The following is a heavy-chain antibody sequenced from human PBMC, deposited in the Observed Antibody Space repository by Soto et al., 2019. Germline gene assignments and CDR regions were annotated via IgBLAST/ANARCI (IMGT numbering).Heavy chain of an antibody. V-gene: IGHV3-23*01. D-gene: IGHD2-2*01. CDR1: GFTFSSYA. J-gene: IGHJ4*02. CDR3: EKGSRSTVPLMTVDY. Sequence: GGSLRLSCAASGFTFSSYAMSWVRQAPGKGLEWVSAISGSGGSTYYADSVKGRFTISRDNSKNTLYLQMNSLRAEDTAVYYCEKGSRSTVPLMTVDYWGQGTLVTVSS. CDR2: ISGSGGST.